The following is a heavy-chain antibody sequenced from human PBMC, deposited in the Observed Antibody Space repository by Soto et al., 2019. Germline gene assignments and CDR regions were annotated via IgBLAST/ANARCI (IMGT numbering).Heavy chain of an antibody. CDR2: IYYSGST. J-gene: IGHJ5*02. D-gene: IGHD3-10*01. CDR3: ARYYYGSGSFCDP. V-gene: IGHV4-59*08. CDR1: GGSISSYY. Sequence: PSETLSLTCTVSGGSISSYYWSWIRQPPGKGLEWIGYIYYSGSTNYNPSLKSRVTISVDTSKNQFSLKLSSVTAADTAVYYCARYYYGSGSFCDPWGQGTLVTVSS.